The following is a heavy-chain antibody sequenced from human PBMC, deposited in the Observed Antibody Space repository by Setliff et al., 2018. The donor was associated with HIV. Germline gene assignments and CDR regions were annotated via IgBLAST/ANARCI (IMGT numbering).Heavy chain of an antibody. J-gene: IGHJ4*02. V-gene: IGHV1-2*02. CDR1: GYSFTDYY. CDR3: VREVPHSCYFDS. Sequence: GASVKVSCKGSGYSFTDYYIYWIRQAPGLGPEWMGWINPDSGGTTYAQKFQGRVTMTRDMSISTAYMEVRRLRSDDTAVYYCVREVPHSCYFDSWGQGTQVTVSS. D-gene: IGHD2-15*01. CDR2: INPDSGGT.